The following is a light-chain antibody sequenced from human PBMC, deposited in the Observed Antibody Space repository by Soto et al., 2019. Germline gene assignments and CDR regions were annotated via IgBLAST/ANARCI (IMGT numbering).Light chain of an antibody. Sequence: DIQMTQSPSTLSASVGDRVTITCRASQSVRNWLAWYQQRPGKAPKLLIYDASSLESGVPSRFRGSGSGTDFTLTISSLQPEDFATYFCQQANSFPFTFGGGTKV. CDR1: QSVRNW. CDR3: QQANSFPFT. J-gene: IGKJ4*01. CDR2: DAS. V-gene: IGKV1-12*02.